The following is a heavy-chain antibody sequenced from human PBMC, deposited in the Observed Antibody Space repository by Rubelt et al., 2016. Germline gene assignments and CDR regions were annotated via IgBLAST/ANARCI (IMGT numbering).Heavy chain of an antibody. V-gene: IGHV2-5*02. D-gene: IGHD5-18*01. CDR1: GFSLSTSGVG. CDR2: IYWDDDK. Sequence: QITLKESGPTLVKPTQTLTLTCTFSGFSLSTSGVGVGWIRQPPGKALEWLALIYWDDDKRYSPSLKSRLTITKDTSKNQVVLTMTNMDPVEPATYYCAHNVDTAMADYWGQGTLVTVSS. J-gene: IGHJ4*02. CDR3: AHNVDTAMADY.